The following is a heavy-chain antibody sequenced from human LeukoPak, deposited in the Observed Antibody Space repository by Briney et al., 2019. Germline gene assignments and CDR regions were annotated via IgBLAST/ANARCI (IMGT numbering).Heavy chain of an antibody. V-gene: IGHV3-30-3*01. CDR1: GFTFSSYA. J-gene: IGHJ6*02. CDR2: ISYDGSNK. Sequence: GGSLRLSCAASGFTFSSYAMHWVRQAPGKGLEWVAVISYDGSNKYYADSVKGRFTISRDNAKNSLYLQMNSLRAEDTALYYCAKDTAVAGTETGGMDVWGQGTTVTVSS. CDR3: AKDTAVAGTETGGMDV. D-gene: IGHD6-19*01.